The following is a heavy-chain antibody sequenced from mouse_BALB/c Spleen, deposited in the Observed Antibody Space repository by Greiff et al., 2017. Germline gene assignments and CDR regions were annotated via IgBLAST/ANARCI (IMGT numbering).Heavy chain of an antibody. CDR3: VRDRGYGYGYAMDY. Sequence: QVQLKESGPGLVAPSQSLSITCTVSGFSLTSYDISWIRQPPGKGLEWLGVIWTGGGTNYNSAFMSRLSISKDNSKSQVFLKMNSLQTDDTAIYYCVRDRGYGYGYAMDYWGQGTSVTVSS. CDR2: IWTGGGT. CDR1: GFSLTSYD. V-gene: IGHV2-9-2*01. J-gene: IGHJ4*01. D-gene: IGHD2-2*01.